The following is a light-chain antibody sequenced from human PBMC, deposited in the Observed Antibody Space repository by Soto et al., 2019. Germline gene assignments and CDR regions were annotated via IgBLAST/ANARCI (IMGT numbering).Light chain of an antibody. V-gene: IGKV3-11*01. Sequence: EIVLTQSPATLSLSPGEIATLSCRASQSVTTYLAWYQQKPGQAPRLLIYDVFNRATGIPARFSGSGSGTDFTLTISSLEPEDFAVYYCQQRSNWPWLTFGGGTRVEIK. J-gene: IGKJ4*01. CDR3: QQRSNWPWLT. CDR1: QSVTTY. CDR2: DVF.